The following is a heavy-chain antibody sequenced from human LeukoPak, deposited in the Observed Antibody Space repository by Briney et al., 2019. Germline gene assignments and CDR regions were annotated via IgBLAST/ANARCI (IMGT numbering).Heavy chain of an antibody. CDR2: INTSGGST. V-gene: IGHV3-23*01. CDR3: AKNGDRGAYCSGGSCYPYFYYYMDV. J-gene: IGHJ6*03. Sequence: GGSLRLSCAASGFTFSSYWMHWVRQAPGKGLEWVSAINTSGGSTYYADSVKGRFTISRDNSKNTLYLQMNSLRAEDTAIYYCAKNGDRGAYCSGGSCYPYFYYYMDVWGKGTTVTISS. D-gene: IGHD2-15*01. CDR1: GFTFSSYW.